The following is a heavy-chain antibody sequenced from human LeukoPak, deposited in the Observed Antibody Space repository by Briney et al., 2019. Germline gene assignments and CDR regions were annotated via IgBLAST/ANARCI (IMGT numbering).Heavy chain of an antibody. CDR2: IIPILGIA. CDR1: GGTFSSYA. J-gene: IGHJ4*02. CDR3: ARGYSGRSRFDY. Sequence: SVKVSCKASGGTFSSYAISWVRQAPGQGLEWMGRIIPILGIANYAQKFQGRVTITADESTSTAYMELSSLRSEDTAVYYCARGYSGRSRFDYWGQGTLVTVSS. D-gene: IGHD1-26*01. V-gene: IGHV1-69*04.